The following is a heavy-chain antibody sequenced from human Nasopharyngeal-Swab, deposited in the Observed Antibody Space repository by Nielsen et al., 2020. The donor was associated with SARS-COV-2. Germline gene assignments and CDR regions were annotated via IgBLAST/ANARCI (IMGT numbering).Heavy chain of an antibody. CDR2: IDPSDSYT. CDR3: AREWVVQGVISYWFDP. D-gene: IGHD3-10*01. V-gene: IGHV5-10-1*01. J-gene: IGHJ5*02. Sequence: VRQMPGKGLEWMGRIDPSDSYTNYSPSFQGHVTISADKSISTAYLQWSSLKASDTAMYYCAREWVVQGVISYWFDPWGQGTLVTVSS.